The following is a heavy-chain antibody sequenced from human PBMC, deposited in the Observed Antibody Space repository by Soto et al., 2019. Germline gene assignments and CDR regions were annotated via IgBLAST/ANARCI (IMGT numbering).Heavy chain of an antibody. D-gene: IGHD2-2*02. J-gene: IGHJ4*02. CDR1: GFTFEAYT. V-gene: IGHV3-23*01. CDR3: AKTVPETGPLSAKIPYDQ. Sequence: EVQLLQSGGGSVQRGGSLTLSCVGSGFTFEAYTLAWVRQAPGKGLEWVSDIKGPGPDIYYADSVKGRFTISRDISRKILYLEMNALRVDDSGKYFCAKTVPETGPLSAKIPYDQWGQGVLVSVSS. CDR2: IKGPGPDI.